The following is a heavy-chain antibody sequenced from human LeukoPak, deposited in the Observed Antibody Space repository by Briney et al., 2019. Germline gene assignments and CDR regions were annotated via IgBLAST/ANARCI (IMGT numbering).Heavy chain of an antibody. Sequence: SVKVSCKTSGFTFSNSALQWVRQARGQRLGWIGWIVVGSGNTNYAQKFQERVTITRDMSTSTAYMELSSLRSEDTAIYYCAADVIYESDWGQGTLGTVSS. J-gene: IGHJ4*02. D-gene: IGHD2/OR15-2a*01. CDR3: AADVIYESD. V-gene: IGHV1-58*01. CDR1: GFTFSNSA. CDR2: IVVGSGNT.